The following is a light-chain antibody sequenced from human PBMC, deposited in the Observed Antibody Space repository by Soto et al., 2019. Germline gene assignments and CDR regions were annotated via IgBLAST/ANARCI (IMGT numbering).Light chain of an antibody. V-gene: IGKV3-11*01. CDR1: QSVGNS. Sequence: EIVLTQSPATLSLPPGERATLSCRASQSVGNSLAWYQQKPGQAPGLLIHEVSTRATGIPARFSGSGSGTDFTLTISSLEPEDFAVYYCQQRSNWPLTFGGGTKVDIK. J-gene: IGKJ4*01. CDR2: EVS. CDR3: QQRSNWPLT.